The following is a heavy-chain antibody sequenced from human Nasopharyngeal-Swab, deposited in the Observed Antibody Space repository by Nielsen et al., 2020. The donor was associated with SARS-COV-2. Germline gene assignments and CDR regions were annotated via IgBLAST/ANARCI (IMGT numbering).Heavy chain of an antibody. CDR3: AKIPLCSSTSCYDDAFDI. CDR1: GFTFDDYA. Sequence: SLKISCAASGFTFDDYAMHWVRQAPGKGLEWVSGISWNSGSIGYADSVKGRFTISSDNAKNSLYLQMNSLRAEDTALYYCAKIPLCSSTSCYDDAFDILGQGTMVTVSS. V-gene: IGHV3-9*01. CDR2: ISWNSGSI. D-gene: IGHD2-2*01. J-gene: IGHJ3*02.